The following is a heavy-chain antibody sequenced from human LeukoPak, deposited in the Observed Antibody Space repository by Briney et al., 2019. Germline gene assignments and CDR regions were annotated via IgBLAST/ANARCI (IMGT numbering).Heavy chain of an antibody. V-gene: IGHV3-30-3*01. CDR2: ISYDGSNK. J-gene: IGHJ6*02. CDR1: GFTFSSYA. CDR3: ARSPPIYYYDSRGYYYSPYYYGMDV. Sequence: GGSLRLSCAASGFTFSSYAMHWVRQAPGKGLEWVAVISYDGSNKYYADSVKGRFTISRDNSENTLYLQMNSLRAEDTAVYYCARSPPIYYYDSRGYYYSPYYYGMDVWGQGTTVTVSS. D-gene: IGHD3-22*01.